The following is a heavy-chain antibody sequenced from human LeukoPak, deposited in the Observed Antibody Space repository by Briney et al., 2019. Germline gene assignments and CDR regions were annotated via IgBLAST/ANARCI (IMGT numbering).Heavy chain of an antibody. CDR1: GYSISSGYY. CDR2: IYHSGST. J-gene: IGHJ4*02. V-gene: IGHV4-38-2*02. Sequence: SETLSLTCTVSGYSISSGYYWGWIRQPPGKGLEWIGSIYHSGSTYYNPSLKSRVTISVDTSKNQFSLKLSSVTAADTAVYYCARGGIAARPPLAFDYWGQGTLVTVSS. D-gene: IGHD6-6*01. CDR3: ARGGIAARPPLAFDY.